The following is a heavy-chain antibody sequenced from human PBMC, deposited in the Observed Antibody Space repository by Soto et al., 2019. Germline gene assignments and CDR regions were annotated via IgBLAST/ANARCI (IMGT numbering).Heavy chain of an antibody. CDR1: GFTFSSYS. Sequence: GGSLRLPCAASGFTFSSYSMNWVRQAPGKGLEWVSSISSSSSYIYYADSVKGRFTISRDNAKNSLYLQMNSLRAEDTAVYYCARDTDTPTVTTYAFDIWGQGTMVTVSS. D-gene: IGHD4-17*01. V-gene: IGHV3-21*01. CDR2: ISSSSSYI. CDR3: ARDTDTPTVTTYAFDI. J-gene: IGHJ3*02.